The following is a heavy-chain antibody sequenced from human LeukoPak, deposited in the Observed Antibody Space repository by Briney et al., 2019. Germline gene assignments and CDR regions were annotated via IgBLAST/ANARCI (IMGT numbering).Heavy chain of an antibody. D-gene: IGHD3-3*01. CDR1: GFTFSSYA. V-gene: IGHV3-23*01. J-gene: IGHJ4*02. CDR2: ISGSGRNT. Sequence: GGSLRLSCAASGFTFSSYAMIWVRQAPGKGLEWVSAISGSGRNTYYAVSVKGRFTISRDNSKNTLYLQMNSLRAEDTAVYFCAKDHIHNDFWSGYSGYWGQGTLVTVSS. CDR3: AKDHIHNDFWSGYSGY.